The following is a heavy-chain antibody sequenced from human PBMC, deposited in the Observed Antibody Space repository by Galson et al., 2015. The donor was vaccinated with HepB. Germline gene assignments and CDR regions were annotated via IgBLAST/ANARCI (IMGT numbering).Heavy chain of an antibody. J-gene: IGHJ4*02. Sequence: SLRLSCAASGFTFXGXXIHWXXXXSGXGPXXXGRIRXXXXXYATTYVPSLKGRFTISRDDSKNMAYLHMKSLKSEDTAVYYCTRLGDLSGYSSRWGQGTLVTVSS. CDR3: TRLGDLSGYSSR. V-gene: IGHV3-73*01. D-gene: IGHD6-19*01. CDR1: GFTFXGXX. CDR2: IRXXXXXYAT.